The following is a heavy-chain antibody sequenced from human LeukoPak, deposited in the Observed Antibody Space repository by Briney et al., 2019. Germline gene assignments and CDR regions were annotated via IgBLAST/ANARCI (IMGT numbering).Heavy chain of an antibody. CDR3: AKGLGDFGRTGGFDI. D-gene: IGHD2-21*02. J-gene: IGHJ3*02. V-gene: IGHV3-23*01. Sequence: GGSLRLSCVASGFTFSSYAMNWFRQAPGKGLEWVSAIRGSGDNTHYADSVKGRFTISRDNSKNTLYLEMNSLRAEDTAVHYCAKGLGDFGRTGGFDIWGQGTMVTVSP. CDR1: GFTFSSYA. CDR2: IRGSGDNT.